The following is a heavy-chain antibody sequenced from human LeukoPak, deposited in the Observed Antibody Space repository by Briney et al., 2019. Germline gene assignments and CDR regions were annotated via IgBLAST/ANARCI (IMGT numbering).Heavy chain of an antibody. CDR1: GYTFTSYG. D-gene: IGHD5-18*01. Sequence: GASVKVSCKASGYTFTSYGISWVRQAPGQGLEWMGWISAYNGNTNYAQKFQGRVTMTRDTSTSTVYMELSSLRSEDTAVYYCAREGDVDTATWHWFDPWGQGTLVTVSS. CDR2: ISAYNGNT. V-gene: IGHV1-18*01. J-gene: IGHJ5*02. CDR3: AREGDVDTATWHWFDP.